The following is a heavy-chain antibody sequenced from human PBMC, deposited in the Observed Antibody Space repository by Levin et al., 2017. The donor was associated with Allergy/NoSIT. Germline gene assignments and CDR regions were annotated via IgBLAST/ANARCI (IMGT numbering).Heavy chain of an antibody. CDR3: ARDNYFDSSGSYRLDY. J-gene: IGHJ4*02. V-gene: IGHV4-59*01. CDR1: GGSIGSYY. CDR2: VINTGTT. Sequence: SETLSLTCTISGGSIGSYYWNWIRQAPGKGLEWIGYVINTGTTFYSPSLKSRVTISVDTSKNQFSLRLTSVTAADTAVYYCARDNYFDSSGSYRLDYWGQGTLVTVSS. D-gene: IGHD3-22*01.